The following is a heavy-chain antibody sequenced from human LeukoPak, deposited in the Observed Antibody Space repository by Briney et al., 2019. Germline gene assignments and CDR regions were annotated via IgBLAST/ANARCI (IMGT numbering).Heavy chain of an antibody. V-gene: IGHV3-21*01. CDR2: ISSSSSYI. CDR3: WGYYYDSSGYYPFDY. CDR1: GFTFSSYS. D-gene: IGHD3-22*01. Sequence: SGGSLRLSCAASGFTFSSYSMNWVRQAPGKGLEWVSSISSSSSYIYYADSVKGRFTISRDNAKNSLYLQMNSLRAEDTAVYYCWGYYYDSSGYYPFDYWGQGTLVTVSS. J-gene: IGHJ4*02.